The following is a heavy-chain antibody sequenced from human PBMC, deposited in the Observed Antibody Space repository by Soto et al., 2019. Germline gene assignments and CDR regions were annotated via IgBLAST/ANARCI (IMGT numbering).Heavy chain of an antibody. CDR2: ISGSGGST. CDR1: GFTFSSYA. V-gene: IGHV3-23*01. Sequence: EVQLWESGGGLVQPGGSLRLSCAASGFTFSSYAMSWVRQAPGKGLEWVSAISGSGGSTYYADSVKGRFTISRDNSKNTLYLQMNSLRAEDTAVYYCAKDIAVTKTYYYYYMDVWGKGTTVTVSS. CDR3: AKDIAVTKTYYYYYMDV. D-gene: IGHD4-17*01. J-gene: IGHJ6*03.